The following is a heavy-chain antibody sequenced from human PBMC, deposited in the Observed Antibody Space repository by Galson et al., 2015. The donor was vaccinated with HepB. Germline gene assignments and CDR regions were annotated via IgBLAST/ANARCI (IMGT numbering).Heavy chain of an antibody. CDR1: GFTFSSYA. D-gene: IGHD2-15*01. Sequence: SLRLSCAASGFTFSSYAMHWVRQAPGKGLEYVSAISSNGGSTYYANSVKGRFTISRDNSKNTLYLQMGGLRAEDMAVYYCARDMGGLVVPGAFDIWGQGTMVTVSS. CDR2: ISSNGGST. J-gene: IGHJ3*02. V-gene: IGHV3-64*01. CDR3: ARDMGGLVVPGAFDI.